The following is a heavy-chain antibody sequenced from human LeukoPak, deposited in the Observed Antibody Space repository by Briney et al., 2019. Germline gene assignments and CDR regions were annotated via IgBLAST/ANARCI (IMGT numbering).Heavy chain of an antibody. J-gene: IGHJ4*02. CDR3: ARERKSSYYDYVWGSFPLGY. CDR2: INAGNGNT. D-gene: IGHD3-16*01. CDR1: GYTYTSYA. V-gene: IGHV1-3*01. Sequence: ASVKVSCKASGYTYTSYAMRWVRQAPGQRLEWMGWINAGNGNTKYSQKFQGRVTITRDTSASTAYMELSSLRSEDTAVYYCARERKSSYYDYVWGSFPLGYWGQGTLVTVSS.